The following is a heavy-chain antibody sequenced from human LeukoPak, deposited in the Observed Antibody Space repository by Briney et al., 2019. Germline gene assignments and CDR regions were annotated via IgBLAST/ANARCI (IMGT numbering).Heavy chain of an antibody. Sequence: PGGSLRLSCAASGFTFDDYTMHWVRQAPGKGLEWVANIKQDGSEKYYVDSVKGRFTISRDNAKNSLYLQMNSLRAEDMALYYCAKGGGGTNYYYMDVWGKGTTVTVSS. CDR1: GFTFDDYT. J-gene: IGHJ6*03. CDR3: AKGGGGTNYYYMDV. CDR2: IKQDGSEK. D-gene: IGHD1-1*01. V-gene: IGHV3-7*03.